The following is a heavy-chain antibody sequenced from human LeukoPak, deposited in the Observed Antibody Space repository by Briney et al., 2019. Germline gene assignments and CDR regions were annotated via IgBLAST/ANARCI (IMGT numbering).Heavy chain of an antibody. J-gene: IGHJ3*01. CDR3: ARQHPLARGQAFDF. CDR2: MYYSGTT. D-gene: IGHD6-6*01. Sequence: SETLSLTCIVSGGSLSSHYWSWLRQPPGKGLEWIGYMYYSGTTNYNPSLKSRVTISVDTSKNQFSLRLSSVTAADTAVYYCARQHPLARGQAFDFWGQGTMVTVSS. CDR1: GGSLSSHY. V-gene: IGHV4-59*08.